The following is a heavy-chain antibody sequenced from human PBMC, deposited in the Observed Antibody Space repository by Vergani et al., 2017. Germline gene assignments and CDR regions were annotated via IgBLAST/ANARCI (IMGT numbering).Heavy chain of an antibody. V-gene: IGHV4-34*01. CDR2: INHSGST. CDR1: GGSFSGYY. Sequence: QVQLQQWGAGLLKPSETLSLTCAVYGGSFSGYYWSWIRQPPGKGLEWIGEINHSGSTNYNPSLKSRVTISVDTSKNLFSLKLSSVTAADTAVYYCARGIHYGDYVLYYYYYMDVWGKGTTVTVSS. J-gene: IGHJ6*03. CDR3: ARGIHYGDYVLYYYYYMDV. D-gene: IGHD4-17*01.